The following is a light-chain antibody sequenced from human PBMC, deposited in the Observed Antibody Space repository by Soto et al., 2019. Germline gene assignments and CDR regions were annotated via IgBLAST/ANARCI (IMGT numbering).Light chain of an antibody. J-gene: IGKJ1*01. Sequence: EIVLTQSPGTLSLSPGERASLSCRASQSVSSSYLAWYQQKPGQAPRLLIYGASKRATGIPDRFSGSGSETDFTLTISRLEPEDFAVYYCQQYGSSPRTFGQGTKVDIK. CDR1: QSVSSSY. CDR3: QQYGSSPRT. CDR2: GAS. V-gene: IGKV3-20*01.